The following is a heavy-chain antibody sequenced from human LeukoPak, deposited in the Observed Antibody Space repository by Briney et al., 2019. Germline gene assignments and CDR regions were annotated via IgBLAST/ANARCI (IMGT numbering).Heavy chain of an antibody. Sequence: ASVKVSCKASGYTFTGYYMHSVRQAPGQGLEWMGWINPNSGGTNYAQKFQGRVTMTRDTSISTAYMELSRLRSDDTAVYYCARPRTTMVRGVTNWFDPWGQGTLVTVSS. CDR1: GYTFTGYY. D-gene: IGHD3-10*01. V-gene: IGHV1-2*02. CDR2: INPNSGGT. CDR3: ARPRTTMVRGVTNWFDP. J-gene: IGHJ5*02.